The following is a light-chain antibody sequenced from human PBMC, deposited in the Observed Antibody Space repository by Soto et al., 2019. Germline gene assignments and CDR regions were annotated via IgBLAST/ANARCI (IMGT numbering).Light chain of an antibody. CDR2: AAS. Sequence: IQMNQSPSSLSASVGDRVTITCRASQSISSYLNWYQQKPGKAPKLLIYAASTLQSGVPSRFSGSGSGTDFTLTISCLQSEDFATYYCQQYYSYPRTFGQGTKV. V-gene: IGKV1-39*01. CDR1: QSISSY. J-gene: IGKJ1*01. CDR3: QQYYSYPRT.